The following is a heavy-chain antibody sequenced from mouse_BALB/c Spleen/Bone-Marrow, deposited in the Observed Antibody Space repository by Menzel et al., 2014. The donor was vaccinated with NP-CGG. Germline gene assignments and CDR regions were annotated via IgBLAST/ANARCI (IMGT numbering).Heavy chain of an antibody. D-gene: IGHD4-1*01. V-gene: IGHV3-2*02. J-gene: IGHJ1*01. CDR3: AGTWYFDV. CDR1: GYSITSDYA. CDR2: ISYSGST. Sequence: EVKLMESGPGLVKPSQSLSLTCTVTGYSITSDYAWNWIRQFPGNKLEWMGYISYSGSTSYNPSLESRISITRDTSKNQFFLQLNSVTTEDKATYYCAGTWYFDVWGAGTTVTVSS.